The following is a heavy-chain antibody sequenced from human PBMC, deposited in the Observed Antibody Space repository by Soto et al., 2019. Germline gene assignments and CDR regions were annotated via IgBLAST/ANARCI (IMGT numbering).Heavy chain of an antibody. CDR2: IIPIFGTA. D-gene: IGHD3-22*01. CDR1: GGTFSSYA. Sequence: ASVKVSCKASGGTFSSYAISWVRQAPGQGLEWMGGIIPIFGTANYAQKFQGRVTITADESTSTAYMELSSLRSEDTAVYYCARGFLRGVVVITHDAFDIWGQGTMVTVSS. V-gene: IGHV1-69*13. CDR3: ARGFLRGVVVITHDAFDI. J-gene: IGHJ3*02.